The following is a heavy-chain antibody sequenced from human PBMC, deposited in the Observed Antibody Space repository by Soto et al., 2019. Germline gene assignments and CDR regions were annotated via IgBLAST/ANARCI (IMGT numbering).Heavy chain of an antibody. CDR1: GFTFSSYG. Sequence: QVQLVESGGGVVQPGRSLRLSCAASGFTFSSYGMHWVRQAPGKGLEWVAVIWYDGSNKYYADSVKGRFTISRDNSKNMLYLQMNSLRAEDTAVYYCARDTARAMDWIYYGMDVWGQGTTVTVSS. V-gene: IGHV3-33*01. CDR3: ARDTARAMDWIYYGMDV. CDR2: IWYDGSNK. D-gene: IGHD5-18*01. J-gene: IGHJ6*02.